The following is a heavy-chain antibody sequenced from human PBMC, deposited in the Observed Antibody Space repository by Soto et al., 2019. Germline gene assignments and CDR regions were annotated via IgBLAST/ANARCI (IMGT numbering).Heavy chain of an antibody. Sequence: QVELVQSGAEVKKPGSSVKVSCQASEDTFRNYAISWVRQAPGQGLEWMGGIIPIFGTANYAQKFQGRVTITADTSANTVYLELSSLRSEDTAVYYCASTKYDSSDYYYWSLSVWGSGTLVTVAS. CDR3: ASTKYDSSDYYYWSLSV. J-gene: IGHJ2*01. CDR2: IIPIFGTA. D-gene: IGHD3-22*01. CDR1: EDTFRNYA. V-gene: IGHV1-69*06.